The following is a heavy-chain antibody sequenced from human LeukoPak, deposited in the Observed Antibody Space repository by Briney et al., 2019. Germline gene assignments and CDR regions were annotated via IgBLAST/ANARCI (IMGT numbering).Heavy chain of an antibody. D-gene: IGHD1-1*01. CDR2: IYYSGNT. Sequence: SETLSLTCSVSGGSISSSSYYWGWVRQPPGKGLEWIGSIYYSGNTYNNPSLKSRVTVSVDTSKNQFSLKLSSVIEADTAVYYCARAYAGYASRFDYWGQGILVTVSS. CDR1: GGSISSSSYY. CDR3: ARAYAGYASRFDY. J-gene: IGHJ4*02. V-gene: IGHV4-39*07.